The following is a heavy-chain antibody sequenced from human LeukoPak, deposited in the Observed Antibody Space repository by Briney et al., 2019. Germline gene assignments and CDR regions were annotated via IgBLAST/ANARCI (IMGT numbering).Heavy chain of an antibody. CDR1: GGSLNSYY. D-gene: IGHD1-26*01. V-gene: IGHV4-59*08. Sequence: PSETLSLTCTVSGGSLNSYYWSWIRQPPGKGVEWIGYIYYSGSTNYNPSLKSRVTISVDTSKNQCSLKLRSVTAADTAVYYCARHRTLGGSYVDAFDIWGQATMVTVSS. CDR3: ARHRTLGGSYVDAFDI. J-gene: IGHJ3*02. CDR2: IYYSGST.